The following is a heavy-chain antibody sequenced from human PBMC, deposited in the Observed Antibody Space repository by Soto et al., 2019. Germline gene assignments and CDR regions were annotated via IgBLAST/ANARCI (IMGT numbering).Heavy chain of an antibody. J-gene: IGHJ4*02. D-gene: IGHD1-26*01. Sequence: QVQLVESGGAVVQPGRSLRLSCAASGFTFSSYGMHWVRQAPGKGLEWVAVISYDGSNKYYADSVKGRFTISRDNSKNTLYLQMNSLRAEDTAVYYCAKDGVVGAFSYFDYWGQGTLVTVSS. CDR3: AKDGVVGAFSYFDY. CDR2: ISYDGSNK. CDR1: GFTFSSYG. V-gene: IGHV3-30*18.